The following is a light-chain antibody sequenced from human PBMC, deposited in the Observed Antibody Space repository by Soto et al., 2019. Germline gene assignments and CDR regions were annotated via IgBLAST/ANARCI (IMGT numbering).Light chain of an antibody. Sequence: DIQMTQSPSTLSASVGDRVTITCRASQSISTWLAWYQQKPGKAPKLLSYKASSLESGVPSRFSGSGSGTEFTLTFSSLQADDFANYYFQQYNSYPTLGHGNKVEI. J-gene: IGKJ1*01. CDR1: QSISTW. CDR3: QQYNSYPT. CDR2: KAS. V-gene: IGKV1-5*03.